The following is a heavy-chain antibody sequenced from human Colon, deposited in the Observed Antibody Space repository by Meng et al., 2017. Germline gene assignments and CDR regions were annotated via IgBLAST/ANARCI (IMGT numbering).Heavy chain of an antibody. V-gene: IGHV3-21*01. CDR2: ISSRSNYI. J-gene: IGHJ4*02. CDR3: AREGGSSWY. D-gene: IGHD6-13*01. Sequence: GESLKISCAASVFAFSSFTMNWVRQTLGKGLEWVPSISSRSNYIYYADSLKGRFAISGGNAKSSVYLQINTLTAENTGVYYCAREGGSSWYWGQGTLVTVSS. CDR1: VFAFSSFT.